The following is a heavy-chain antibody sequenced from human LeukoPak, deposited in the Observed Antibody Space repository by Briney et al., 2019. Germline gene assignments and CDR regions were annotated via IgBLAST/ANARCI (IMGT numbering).Heavy chain of an antibody. CDR2: IWYDGSNK. J-gene: IGHJ6*02. V-gene: IGHV3-33*01. CDR3: ARDPILTGSMDPYSYYYYGMDV. CDR1: GFTFSSYG. D-gene: IGHD3-9*01. Sequence: GGSLRLSCAASGFTFSSYGMHWVRQAPGKGLEWVAVIWYDGSNKYYADSVKGRFTISRDNSKNTLYLQMNSLRAEDTAVYYCARDPILTGSMDPYSYYYYGMDVWGQGTTVTVSS.